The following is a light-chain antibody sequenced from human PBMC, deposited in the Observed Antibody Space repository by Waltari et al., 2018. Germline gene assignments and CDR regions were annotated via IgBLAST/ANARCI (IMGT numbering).Light chain of an antibody. CDR3: CSYAGGSAFVV. CDR1: SRDVGSSNL. V-gene: IGLV2-23*03. CDR2: EGS. Sequence: QSALTQPASLSGSPGQSITSSCTGPSRDVGSSNLVSWYQQHPGKAPKLIIYEGSKRPSGVSNRFSGSKSGNTASLTISGLQAEDEADYHCCSYAGGSAFVVFGGGTKLTVL. J-gene: IGLJ2*01.